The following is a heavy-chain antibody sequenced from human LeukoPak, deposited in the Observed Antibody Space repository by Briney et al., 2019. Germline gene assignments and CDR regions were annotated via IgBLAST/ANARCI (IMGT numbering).Heavy chain of an antibody. CDR1: GFTFSSYA. D-gene: IGHD3-16*01. CDR2: ISYDGSNK. CDR3: ARDANWAVNDY. J-gene: IGHJ4*02. V-gene: IGHV3-30-3*01. Sequence: PGGSLRLSCAASGFTFSSYAMHWVRQAPGKGLEWVAVISYDGSNKYYADSVKGRFTISRHNGKNTVYLQMNSLRVDDTAVYYCARDANWAVNDYWGQGTLVTVSA.